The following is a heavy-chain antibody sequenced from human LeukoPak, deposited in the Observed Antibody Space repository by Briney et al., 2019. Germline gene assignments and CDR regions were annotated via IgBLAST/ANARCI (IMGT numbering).Heavy chain of an antibody. CDR3: ARASLRYFDWQGQASRGYYFDY. D-gene: IGHD3-9*01. Sequence: ASVKVSCKASGYTFTSYYMHWVRQAPGQGLEWMGIINPSGGSTSYAQKFQGRVTMTRDMSTSTVYMELSSLRSEDTAVYYCARASLRYFDWQGQASRGYYFDYWGQGTLVTVSS. V-gene: IGHV1-46*01. CDR1: GYTFTSYY. J-gene: IGHJ4*02. CDR2: INPSGGST.